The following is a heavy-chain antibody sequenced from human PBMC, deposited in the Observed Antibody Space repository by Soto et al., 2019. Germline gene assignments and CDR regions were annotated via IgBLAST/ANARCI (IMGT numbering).Heavy chain of an antibody. Sequence: EVQLLESGGGLVQPGGSLRLSCAASGFTFSPYAMNWVRQAPGKGLEWVSSISGGGGSTHYADSVKGRFTISRDNSKNTLYLQMNSLRAEDTAVYYCAKNLNTLYYFDYWGQGTLVTVSS. J-gene: IGHJ4*02. D-gene: IGHD2-2*02. CDR2: ISGGGGST. CDR3: AKNLNTLYYFDY. CDR1: GFTFSPYA. V-gene: IGHV3-23*01.